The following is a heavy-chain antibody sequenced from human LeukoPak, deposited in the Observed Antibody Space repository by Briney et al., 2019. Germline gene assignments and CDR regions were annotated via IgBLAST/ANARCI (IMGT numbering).Heavy chain of an antibody. J-gene: IGHJ5*02. D-gene: IGHD1-14*01. CDR1: EFSVGSNY. V-gene: IGHV3-66*01. CDR3: AKKYNTGLDP. Sequence: PGGSLRLSCAASEFSVGSNYMTWVRQAPGKGLEWVSLIYSGGSTYYADSVKGRFTISRDNSKNTLYLQMNSLRAEDTAVYYCAKKYNTGLDPWGQGTLVTVSS. CDR2: IYSGGST.